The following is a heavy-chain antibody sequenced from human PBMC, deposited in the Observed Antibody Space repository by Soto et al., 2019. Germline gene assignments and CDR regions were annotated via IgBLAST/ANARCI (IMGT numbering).Heavy chain of an antibody. CDR2: ISAYNGNT. J-gene: IGHJ6*02. CDR3: AREGSRGVYDSSGYRYYYGMDV. Sequence: QVQLVQSGAEVKKPGASVKVSCKASGYTFTSYGISWVRQAPGQGLEWMGWISAYNGNTNYAQKLQGRVTMTTDTSTSTAYMELRSLISDDTAVYYCAREGSRGVYDSSGYRYYYGMDVWGQGTTVTVSS. CDR1: GYTFTSYG. V-gene: IGHV1-18*01. D-gene: IGHD3-22*01.